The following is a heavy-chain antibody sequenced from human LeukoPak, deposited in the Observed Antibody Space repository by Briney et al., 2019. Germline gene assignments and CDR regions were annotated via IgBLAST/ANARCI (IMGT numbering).Heavy chain of an antibody. D-gene: IGHD6-13*01. CDR1: GFTFSNYY. Sequence: RGSLRLSCAVSGFTFSNYYMSWVRQAPGKGLEWVSYISSSGSMLHHADSVEGRFTISRDNAKNSLYLQMSSLRVEDTAVYYCTRRPYSSSWYYFDYWGQGTLVTVSS. J-gene: IGHJ4*02. CDR2: ISSSGSML. CDR3: TRRPYSSSWYYFDY. V-gene: IGHV3-11*04.